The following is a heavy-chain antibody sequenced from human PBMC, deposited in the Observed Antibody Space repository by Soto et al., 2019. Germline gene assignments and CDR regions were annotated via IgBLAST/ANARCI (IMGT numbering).Heavy chain of an antibody. CDR1: GGSISSDNTY. CDR2: IYYSGTT. D-gene: IGHD5-18*01. J-gene: IGHJ4*02. V-gene: IGHV4-39*01. CDR3: ARLDKNMVKTFDY. Sequence: QLQLQESGPGLVKPSETLSLTCTVSGGSISSDNTYWAWIRQPPEKGLEWIGTIYYSGTTYYNPSLKRRVTMSVDTSKNQCSLKLRSVTAADTAVYYGARLDKNMVKTFDYWGQGTLVTVSS.